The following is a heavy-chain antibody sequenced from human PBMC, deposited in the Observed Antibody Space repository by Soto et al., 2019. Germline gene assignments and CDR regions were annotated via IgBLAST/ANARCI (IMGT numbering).Heavy chain of an antibody. CDR1: GFSLSTSGMC. D-gene: IGHD6-6*01. Sequence: SGPTLVNPTQTLTLTCTFSGFSLSTSGMCVSWIRQPPGKALEWLALIDWDDDKYYSTSLKTRLTISKDTSKNQVVLTMTNMDHVDTATHYCARIRATIAPRRKYYYHGMDVWGQGTTVTVSS. J-gene: IGHJ6*02. CDR2: IDWDDDK. V-gene: IGHV2-70*01. CDR3: ARIRATIAPRRKYYYHGMDV.